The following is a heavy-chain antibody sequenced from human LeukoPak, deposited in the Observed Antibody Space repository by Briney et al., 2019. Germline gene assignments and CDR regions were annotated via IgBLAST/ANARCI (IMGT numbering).Heavy chain of an antibody. Sequence: GASVKVSCKASGGTFSSYAISWVRQAPGQGLEWMGGIIPIFGTANYAQKFQGRVTITADESTSTAYMELSSLRSEDTAVYYCARDKGYCSGGSCYLPFDYWGQGTLVTVSS. D-gene: IGHD2-15*01. J-gene: IGHJ4*02. CDR2: IIPIFGTA. V-gene: IGHV1-69*13. CDR3: ARDKGYCSGGSCYLPFDY. CDR1: GGTFSSYA.